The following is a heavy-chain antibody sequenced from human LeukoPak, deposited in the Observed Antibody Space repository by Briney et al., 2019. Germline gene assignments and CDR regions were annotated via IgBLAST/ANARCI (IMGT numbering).Heavy chain of an antibody. V-gene: IGHV5-10-1*01. Sequence: GESLRISCQGPGYSFTSYWISWVRQMPGKGLEWIGRIDPSDSYTNYSPSFQGHVTISADKSISTAYLQWSSLKASDTAMYYCAREGLGDYDILTGYYGIDYWGQGTLVTVSS. CDR2: IDPSDSYT. CDR3: AREGLGDYDILTGYYGIDY. CDR1: GYSFTSYW. J-gene: IGHJ4*02. D-gene: IGHD3-9*01.